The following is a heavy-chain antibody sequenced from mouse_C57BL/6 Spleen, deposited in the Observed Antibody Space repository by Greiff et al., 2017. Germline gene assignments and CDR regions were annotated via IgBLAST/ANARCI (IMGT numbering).Heavy chain of an antibody. J-gene: IGHJ2*01. CDR1: GFTFSSYA. D-gene: IGHD2-5*01. V-gene: IGHV5-9-1*02. Sequence: EVQGVESGEGLVKPGGSLKLSCAASGFTFSSYAMSWVRQTPEKRLEWVAYISSGGDYIYYADTVKGRFTISRDNARNTLYLQMSSLKSEDTAMXYCTIGSNCVFDYWGQGTTLTVSS. CDR3: TIGSNCVFDY. CDR2: ISSGGDYI.